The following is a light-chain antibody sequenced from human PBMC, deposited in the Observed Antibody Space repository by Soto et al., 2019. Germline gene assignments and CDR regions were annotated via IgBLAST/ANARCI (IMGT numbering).Light chain of an antibody. CDR2: EDS. J-gene: IGLJ2*01. CDR3: QSYDSIHPVG. Sequence: NFMLTQPHSVSEAPGKTVTISCTRSSGSIARNYVQWYQQRPGSAPTTLIYEDSERPSGVPERCSGSIDSSSNSASLTISGLKTEDEADYYCQSYDSIHPVGFGGGTKRTFL. V-gene: IGLV6-57*04. CDR1: SGSIARNY.